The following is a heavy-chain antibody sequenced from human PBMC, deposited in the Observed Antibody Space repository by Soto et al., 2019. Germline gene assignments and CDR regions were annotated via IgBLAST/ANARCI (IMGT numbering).Heavy chain of an antibody. CDR3: AKVAVSDGNWFDP. CDR2: ISWNSGSI. J-gene: IGHJ5*02. V-gene: IGHV3-9*01. D-gene: IGHD3-16*02. CDR1: GFTFDDYA. Sequence: GGSLRLSCAASGFTFDDYAMHWVRQAPGKGLEWVSGISWNSGSIGYADSVKGRFTISRDNAKNSLYLQMNSLRAEDTALYYCAKVAVSDGNWFDPWGQGTLVTVSS.